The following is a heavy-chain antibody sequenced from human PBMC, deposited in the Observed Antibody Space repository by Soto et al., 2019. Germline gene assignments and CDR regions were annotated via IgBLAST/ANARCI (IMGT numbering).Heavy chain of an antibody. CDR3: VVDTSGLLDY. J-gene: IGHJ4*02. V-gene: IGHV3-33*03. CDR1: GFTFSSNG. CDR2: IWYDGNKK. Sequence: GGSLRLSXAASGFTFSSNGMHWVRQAPGKGLEWVAVIWYDGNKKYYGDSVRGRFTISRDNSKNTLCLEMNSLRAEDTAVYYCVVDTSGLLDYWGQGTQVTVS. D-gene: IGHD3-22*01.